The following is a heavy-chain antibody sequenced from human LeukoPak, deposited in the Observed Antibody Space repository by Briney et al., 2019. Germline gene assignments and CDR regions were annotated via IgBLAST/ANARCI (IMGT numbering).Heavy chain of an antibody. V-gene: IGHV3-23*01. CDR2: SGSGGNT. CDR1: GFTFSTYG. Sequence: GGSLRLSCAASGFTFSTYGMSWSARLQGRGWSGSQVSGSGGNTYYADSVKGRFTISRDNSKNTLYLQMNSLRAEDTAIYYCAKNGDRGAYCTGGTCYPYFYYYMDVWGKGTTVTI. J-gene: IGHJ6*03. CDR3: AKNGDRGAYCTGGTCYPYFYYYMDV. D-gene: IGHD2-15*01.